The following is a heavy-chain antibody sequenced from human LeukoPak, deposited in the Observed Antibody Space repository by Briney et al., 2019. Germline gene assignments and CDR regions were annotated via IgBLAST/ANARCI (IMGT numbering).Heavy chain of an antibody. CDR1: GFTFSSYA. CDR2: ISYDGSNK. V-gene: IGHV3-30-3*01. J-gene: IGHJ5*02. D-gene: IGHD2-15*01. Sequence: GGSLRLSCAASGFTFSSYAMHWVRQAPGKGLEWVAVISYDGSNKYYADSVKGRFTISRDNSKNTLYLQMNSLRAEDTAVYYCARVKPMWCGSCPNWFDPWGQGTLVTVSS. CDR3: ARVKPMWCGSCPNWFDP.